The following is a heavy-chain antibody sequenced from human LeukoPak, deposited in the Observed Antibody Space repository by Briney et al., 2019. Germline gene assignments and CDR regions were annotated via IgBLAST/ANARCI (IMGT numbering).Heavy chain of an antibody. Sequence: SETLSLTCTVSGGSISSYYWSWIRQPPGKGLEWIGYIYYSGSTNYNPSLKSRVTISVDTSKNQFSLKLSSVTAADTAVYYCARRIAAMRIFDYWGQGTLVTVSS. CDR2: IYYSGST. CDR1: GGSISSYY. CDR3: ARRIAAMRIFDY. V-gene: IGHV4-59*08. D-gene: IGHD2-2*01. J-gene: IGHJ4*02.